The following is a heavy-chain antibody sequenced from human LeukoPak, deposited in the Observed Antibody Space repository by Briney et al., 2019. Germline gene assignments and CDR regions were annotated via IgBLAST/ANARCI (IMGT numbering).Heavy chain of an antibody. Sequence: GESLKISCKGSGYSFPSYWIGWVRQMPGKGLEWMGITYPGDSDTRYSPSFQGQVTISADKSISTACLQWSSLKASDTALYYCATGTRGYSYGYDQWGQGTLVTVSS. CDR2: TYPGDSDT. V-gene: IGHV5-51*01. CDR3: ATGTRGYSYGYDQ. CDR1: GYSFPSYW. J-gene: IGHJ5*02. D-gene: IGHD5-18*01.